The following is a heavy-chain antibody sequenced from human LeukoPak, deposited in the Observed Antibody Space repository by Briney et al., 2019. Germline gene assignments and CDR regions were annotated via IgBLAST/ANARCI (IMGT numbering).Heavy chain of an antibody. Sequence: ASVKVSCKASGYTFTSYYMHWVRQAPGQGLEWMGIINPSGGSTSYAQKFQGRVTMTRDTSTSTVYMELSSLRSDDTAVYYCARVWRETAWSGTKRINWFDPWGQGTLVTVSS. CDR3: ARVWRETAWSGTKRINWFDP. CDR1: GYTFTSYY. D-gene: IGHD3-3*01. J-gene: IGHJ5*02. CDR2: INPSGGST. V-gene: IGHV1-46*01.